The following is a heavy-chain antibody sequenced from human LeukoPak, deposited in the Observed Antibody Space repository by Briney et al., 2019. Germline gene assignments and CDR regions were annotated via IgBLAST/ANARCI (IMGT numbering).Heavy chain of an antibody. V-gene: IGHV3-21*01. D-gene: IGHD3-9*01. CDR2: ISSSSTYI. CDR1: GFTFSNYW. CDR3: ARPRSFDPYYYYGMDV. Sequence: PGGSLRLSCAASGFTFSNYWMDWVRQVPGKGPVWVSSISSSSTYIYYADSVKGRFTISRDNAKNSLYLQMNSLRAEDTAVYYCARPRSFDPYYYYGMDVWGQGTTVTVSS. J-gene: IGHJ6*02.